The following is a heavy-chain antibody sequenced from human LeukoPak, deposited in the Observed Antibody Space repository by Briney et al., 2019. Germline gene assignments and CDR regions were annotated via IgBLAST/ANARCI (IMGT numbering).Heavy chain of an antibody. D-gene: IGHD2-2*01. J-gene: IGHJ4*02. V-gene: IGHV3-48*03. CDR3: ARRYCSSTSCTLDY. Sequence: GGSLRLSCAASGFTFNSYEMNWVRQAPGKGLEWVSYISSSGSTMYYADSVRGRLTISRENAKNLLYLEVNSLRAEDTAVYYCARRYCSSTSCTLDYWGQGTLVIVCS. CDR2: ISSSGSTM. CDR1: GFTFNSYE.